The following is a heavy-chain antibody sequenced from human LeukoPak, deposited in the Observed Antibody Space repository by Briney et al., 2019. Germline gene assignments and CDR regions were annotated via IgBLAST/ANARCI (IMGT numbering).Heavy chain of an antibody. D-gene: IGHD6-6*01. CDR2: IIPILGIA. J-gene: IGHJ4*02. V-gene: IGHV1-69*04. CDR3: ARGYSSSSALDY. CDR1: GGTFSSYA. Sequence: SVKVSCKASGGTFSSYAISWVRQAPGQGLEWMGRIIPILGIANYAQKFQGRVTITADKSTSTAYMELSSLRSEDTAVYYCARGYSSSSALDYWGQGTLVTVSS.